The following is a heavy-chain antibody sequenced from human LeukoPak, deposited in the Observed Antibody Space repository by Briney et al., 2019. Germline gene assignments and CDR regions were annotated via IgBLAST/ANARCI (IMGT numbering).Heavy chain of an antibody. D-gene: IGHD3-16*01. J-gene: IGHJ6*03. V-gene: IGHV3-11*04. CDR1: GFTFSTYY. CDR3: AKNMITFGDYYYYMDV. Sequence: GGSLRLSCAASGFTFSTYYMSWIRQAPGKGLEWVSYISSSGSTIYYADSVKGRFTISRDNAKNSLYLQMNSLRAEDTAVYYCAKNMITFGDYYYYMDVWGKGTTVTVSS. CDR2: ISSSGSTI.